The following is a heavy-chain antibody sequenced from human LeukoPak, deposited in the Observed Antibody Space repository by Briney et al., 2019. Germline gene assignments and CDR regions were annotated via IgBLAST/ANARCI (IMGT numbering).Heavy chain of an antibody. CDR1: GYTFTSYD. Sequence: RASVKVSCKASGYTFTSYDINWVRQAPGQGLEWLGWMSPNSGDTGYAQKFQGRVTMTSDSSISTAYMELSSLRSEDTAIYYCVRTPPNWGFDYWGQGTLVTVST. CDR2: MSPNSGDT. D-gene: IGHD7-27*01. CDR3: VRTPPNWGFDY. J-gene: IGHJ4*02. V-gene: IGHV1-8*01.